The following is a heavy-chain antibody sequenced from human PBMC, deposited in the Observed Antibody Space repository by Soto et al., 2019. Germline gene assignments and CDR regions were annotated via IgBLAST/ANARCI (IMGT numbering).Heavy chain of an antibody. V-gene: IGHV3-9*01. Sequence: EVQLVESGGGWVQPARSLRLSSVASGFTFNDYAMSGVRQVPGKGLEWVSGISGNSGSIGYADSVKGRFTISRDNAKNSLYLQMNSLRAEDTALYYCAADASFDLWGRGTLVTVSS. D-gene: IGHD2-2*01. CDR2: ISGNSGSI. J-gene: IGHJ2*01. CDR1: GFTFNDYA. CDR3: AADASFDL.